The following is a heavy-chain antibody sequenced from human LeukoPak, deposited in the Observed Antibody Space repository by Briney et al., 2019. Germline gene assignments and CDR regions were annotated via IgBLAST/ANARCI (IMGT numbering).Heavy chain of an antibody. J-gene: IGHJ4*02. Sequence: ASETLSLTCTVSGYSISSGYYWGWIRQPPGKGLEWIGSIYHSGSTYYNPSLKSRVTISVDTSKNQFSLKLSSVTAADTAVYYCARQHEGTTLDYWGQGTLVTVSS. CDR1: GYSISSGYY. V-gene: IGHV4-38-2*02. CDR2: IYHSGST. CDR3: ARQHEGTTLDY. D-gene: IGHD4-11*01.